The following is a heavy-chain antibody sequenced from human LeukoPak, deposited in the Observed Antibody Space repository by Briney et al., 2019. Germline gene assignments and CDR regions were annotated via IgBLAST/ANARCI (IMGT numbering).Heavy chain of an antibody. Sequence: PSETLSLTCTVSGGSISSYYWSWIRQPPGKGLERIGYIYYSGSTNYNPSLKSRVTISVDTSKNQFSLKLSSVTAADTAVYYCARLYSSSWYRGYFDYWGQGTLVTVSS. CDR2: IYYSGST. CDR1: GGSISSYY. V-gene: IGHV4-59*08. D-gene: IGHD6-13*01. CDR3: ARLYSSSWYRGYFDY. J-gene: IGHJ4*02.